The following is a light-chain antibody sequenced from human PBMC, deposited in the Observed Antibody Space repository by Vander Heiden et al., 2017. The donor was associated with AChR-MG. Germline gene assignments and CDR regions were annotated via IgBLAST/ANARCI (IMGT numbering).Light chain of an antibody. V-gene: IGKV1-12*01. J-gene: IGKJ2*01. CDR2: AAS. CDR1: QGLSNW. Sequence: DIQLTPSPSSLSASVGDRVTITCRASQGLSNWSAWYQQKPGKAPNLLIYAASSLQSGVPSRFSGSGSGTDYTLTITSLQPEDSATYYCQQADRFQYTCGQGTKLEIK. CDR3: QQADRFQYT.